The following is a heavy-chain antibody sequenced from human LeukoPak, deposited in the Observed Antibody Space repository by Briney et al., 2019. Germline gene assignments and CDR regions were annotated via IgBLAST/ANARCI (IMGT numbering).Heavy chain of an antibody. J-gene: IGHJ6*02. Sequence: AASVKVSCKASGYTFTSYDINWVRQMPGKGLEWMGIIYPGDSDTRYSPSFQGQVTISADKSISTAYLQWSSLKASDTAMYYCARWDTAMETGAYYYYGMDVWGQGTTVTVSS. CDR1: GYTFTSYD. D-gene: IGHD5-18*01. V-gene: IGHV5-51*01. CDR3: ARWDTAMETGAYYYYGMDV. CDR2: IYPGDSDT.